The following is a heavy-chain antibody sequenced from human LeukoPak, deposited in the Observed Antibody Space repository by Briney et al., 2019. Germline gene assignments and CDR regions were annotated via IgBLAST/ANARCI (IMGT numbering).Heavy chain of an antibody. CDR1: GGSFSGYY. CDR2: INHSGST. J-gene: IGHJ4*02. V-gene: IGHV4-34*01. CDR3: ARGFYYFDY. Sequence: SETLSLTCAVYGGSFSGYYWSWIRQPPGKGLEWIGEINHSGSTNYNPSLKSRVTISVDTSKNQFSLRLSSVTAADTAVYYCARGFYYFDYWGQGTLVTVSS. D-gene: IGHD3-3*01.